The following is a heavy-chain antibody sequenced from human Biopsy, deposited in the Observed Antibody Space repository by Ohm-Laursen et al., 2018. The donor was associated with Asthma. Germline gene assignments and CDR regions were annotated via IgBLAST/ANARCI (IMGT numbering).Heavy chain of an antibody. CDR3: ARGGYYGDRRQHNGLDV. D-gene: IGHD4-17*01. Sequence: ASVKVSCKASGYTFIHFAIHWVRQAPGQRLEWMGWINAGDGNTKYSQKFQGRVTITADESTSTAYMELTSLRTEDTAVYYCARGGYYGDRRQHNGLDVWGQGTTVTVSS. CDR2: INAGDGNT. J-gene: IGHJ6*02. CDR1: GYTFIHFA. V-gene: IGHV1-3*01.